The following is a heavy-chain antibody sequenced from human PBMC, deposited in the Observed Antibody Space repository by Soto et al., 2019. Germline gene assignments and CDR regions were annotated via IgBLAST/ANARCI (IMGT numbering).Heavy chain of an antibody. CDR3: AREPSDCSSTSCYENYYGMDV. CDR2: TYYRSKWYN. V-gene: IGHV6-1*01. Sequence: SQTLSLTCAISGDRVSSNSAAWNWIRQSPSRGLEWLGRTYYRSKWYNDYAVSVKSRITINPDTSKNQFSLQLNSVTPEDTAVYYCAREPSDCSSTSCYENYYGMDVWGQGTTVTVSS. CDR1: GDRVSSNSAA. J-gene: IGHJ6*02. D-gene: IGHD2-2*01.